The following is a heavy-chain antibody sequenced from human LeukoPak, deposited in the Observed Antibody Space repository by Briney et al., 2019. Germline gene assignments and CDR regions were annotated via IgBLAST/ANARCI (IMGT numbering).Heavy chain of an antibody. J-gene: IGHJ4*02. CDR2: IYYSGST. CDR1: GGSISSSSYY. D-gene: IGHD3-16*02. CDR3: VRAYDYVWGSYRYYFDY. Sequence: SETLSLTCTVSGGSISSSSYYWGWIRQPPGKGLEWIGSIYYSGSTYYNPSLKSRVTISVDTSKNQFPLKLSSVTAADTAVYYCVRAYDYVWGSYRYYFDYWGQGTLVTVSS. V-gene: IGHV4-39*01.